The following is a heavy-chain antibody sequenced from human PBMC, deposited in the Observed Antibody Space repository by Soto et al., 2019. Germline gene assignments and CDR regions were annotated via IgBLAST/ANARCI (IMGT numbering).Heavy chain of an antibody. CDR3: ARDPHRVYCSGGSCYRGRESAFDI. V-gene: IGHV1-69*04. J-gene: IGHJ3*02. D-gene: IGHD2-15*01. CDR2: IIPILGIA. Sequence: SVKVSCKASGGTFSSYTISWVRQAPGQGLEWMGRIIPILGIANYAQKFQGRVTITADKSTSTAYMELSSLRPEDTAVYYCARDPHRVYCSGGSCYRGRESAFDIWGQGTMVTVSS. CDR1: GGTFSSYT.